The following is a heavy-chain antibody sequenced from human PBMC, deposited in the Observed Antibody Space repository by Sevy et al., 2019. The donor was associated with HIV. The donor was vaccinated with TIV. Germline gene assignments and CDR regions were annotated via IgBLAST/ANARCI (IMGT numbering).Heavy chain of an antibody. CDR2: IIPRFGKA. CDR3: ARVGGAREGYDYVGSSFIDH. V-gene: IGHV1-69*13. J-gene: IGHJ4*02. D-gene: IGHD3-16*01. Sequence: ASVKVSCKVSGGSFSNSDVIWVRQAPGQGLEWMGRIIPRFGKANYAQRFQGRVTITADESTRTVFMELSRLRSEDTAQLYCARVGGAREGYDYVGSSFIDHWGQGTLVTVSS. CDR1: GGSFSNSD.